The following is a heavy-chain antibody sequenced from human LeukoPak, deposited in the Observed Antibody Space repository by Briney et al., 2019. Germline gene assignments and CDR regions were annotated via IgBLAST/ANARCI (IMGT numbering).Heavy chain of an antibody. J-gene: IGHJ4*02. V-gene: IGHV4-59*01. CDR2: IYYTEST. CDR3: ARSGYSYGTGYYFDY. D-gene: IGHD5-18*01. CDR1: GGSISSYY. Sequence: PSETLSLTCTVSGGSISSYYWSWIRQPPGKGLELLGYIYYTESTNYNPSLKSRVTISVDTPRNQFSLKLSSVTAADTAVYYCARSGYSYGTGYYFDYWGQGTLVTVSS.